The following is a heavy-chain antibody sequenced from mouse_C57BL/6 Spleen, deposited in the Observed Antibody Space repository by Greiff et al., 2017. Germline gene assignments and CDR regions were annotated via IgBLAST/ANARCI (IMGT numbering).Heavy chain of an antibody. J-gene: IGHJ2*01. CDR1: GYTFTSYW. V-gene: IGHV1-69*01. CDR3: ARYYGYNYFDY. Sequence: QVQLKQPGAELVMPGASVKLSCKASGYTFTSYWMHWVKQRPGQGLEWIGEIDPSDSYTNYNQKFKGKSTLTVDKSSSTAYMQLSSLTSEDSAVYYCARYYGYNYFDYWGQGTTLTVSS. CDR2: IDPSDSYT. D-gene: IGHD2-2*01.